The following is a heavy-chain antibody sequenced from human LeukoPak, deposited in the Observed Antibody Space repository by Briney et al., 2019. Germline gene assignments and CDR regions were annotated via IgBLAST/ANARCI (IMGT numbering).Heavy chain of an antibody. Sequence: SETLSLTCAVYGESFNGYYWSWIRQSPQRGLEWIGHINHVGVTNYNPSLKSRLTIVVDTSKNQFTLKLKSVTAADTAVYYCARYAPWFDPWGQGTLVTVSS. CDR3: ARYAPWFDP. CDR2: INHVGVT. J-gene: IGHJ5*02. CDR1: GESFNGYY. V-gene: IGHV4-34*10.